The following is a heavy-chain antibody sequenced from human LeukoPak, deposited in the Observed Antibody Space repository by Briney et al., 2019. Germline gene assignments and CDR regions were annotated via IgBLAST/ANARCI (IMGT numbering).Heavy chain of an antibody. J-gene: IGHJ4*02. CDR1: GDTYANHY. CDR2: IIPSGGST. Sequence: ASVKVSCKASGDTYANHYIHWVRQAPGPGVEWMGVIIPSGGSTNYAQRFQGRLTVTTDTSTSTVYMDLGSLRSEDTAVCYCATTPLVRGPLYYFDYWGQGTLVTVSA. CDR3: ATTPLVRGPLYYFDY. V-gene: IGHV1-46*01. D-gene: IGHD3-10*01.